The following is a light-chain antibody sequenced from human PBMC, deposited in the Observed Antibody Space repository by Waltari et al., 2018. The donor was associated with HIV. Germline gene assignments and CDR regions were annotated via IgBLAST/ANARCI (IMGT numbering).Light chain of an antibody. V-gene: IGLV2-23*02. CDR2: EVT. J-gene: IGLJ2*01. CDR3: CSYTGTGVL. Sequence: QSALTQPASVSGSPGPSITISCTGPSSDVGALNLVPWYQQHPGTAPKLMIFEVTKRPSGVSDRFSGSRSGNTASLTISGLQAEDEGDYYCCSYTGTGVLFGRGTKLTVL. CDR1: SSDVGALNL.